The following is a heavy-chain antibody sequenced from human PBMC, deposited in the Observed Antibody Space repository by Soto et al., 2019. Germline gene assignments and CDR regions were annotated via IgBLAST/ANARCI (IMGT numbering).Heavy chain of an antibody. CDR3: AHSYLFSPDY. CDR1: GFSLSTSGVG. D-gene: IGHD2-21*01. V-gene: IGHV2-5*02. CDR2: IYWDDDK. Sequence: QITLKESGPTLVKPTQPLTLTCTFSGFSLSTSGVGVGWIRQPPGKALEWLALIYWDDDKGYNTSLKTRLTITNDTSKNQVVLTMTNLDPVDTATSYCAHSYLFSPDYWGQGTLVTVSS. J-gene: IGHJ4*02.